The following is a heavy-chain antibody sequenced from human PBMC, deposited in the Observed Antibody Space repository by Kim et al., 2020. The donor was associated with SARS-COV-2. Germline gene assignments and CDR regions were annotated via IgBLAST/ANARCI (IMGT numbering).Heavy chain of an antibody. V-gene: IGHV1-3*01. Sequence: NVQGHVSITRDTSASTAFMELSSLTSEDTAIYYCARDGTTRNGGYYFDYWGQGALVTVSS. CDR3: ARDGTTRNGGYYFDY. J-gene: IGHJ4*01. D-gene: IGHD1-1*01.